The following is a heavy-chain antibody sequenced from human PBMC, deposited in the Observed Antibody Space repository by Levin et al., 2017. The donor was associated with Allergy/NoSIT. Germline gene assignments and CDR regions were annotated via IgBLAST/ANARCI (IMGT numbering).Heavy chain of an antibody. Sequence: QSGGSLRLSCVVSGFTFSNYAMNWVRQAPGKGLEWVSGISGGGDSTYYADSVKGRFTISRDNSKNTLYLQMSSLRAEDTALYYCAKGGGSIWAAAGTWGQGTLVTVSS. CDR3: AKGGGSIWAAAGT. V-gene: IGHV3-23*01. CDR1: GFTFSNYA. J-gene: IGHJ4*02. D-gene: IGHD6-13*01. CDR2: ISGGGDST.